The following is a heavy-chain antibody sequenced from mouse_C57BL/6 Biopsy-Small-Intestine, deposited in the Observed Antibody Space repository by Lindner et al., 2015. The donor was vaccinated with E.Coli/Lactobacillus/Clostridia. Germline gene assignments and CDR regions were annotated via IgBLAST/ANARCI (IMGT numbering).Heavy chain of an antibody. Sequence: SVKVSCKASGGTIIKYTIQWVRQAPGQALEWLGGIIPVFDTADYAQSLQGRVTVSADKSTNTAYMELSSLRSDDTAIYYCATANIAVPGSGPDYHYNFGMDVWGQGTTVIVSS. V-gene: IGHV1-69*02. J-gene: IGHJ4*01. CDR3: ATANIAVPGSGPDYHYNFGMDV. D-gene: IGHD6-1*01. CDR2: IIPVFDTA. CDR1: GGTIIKYT.